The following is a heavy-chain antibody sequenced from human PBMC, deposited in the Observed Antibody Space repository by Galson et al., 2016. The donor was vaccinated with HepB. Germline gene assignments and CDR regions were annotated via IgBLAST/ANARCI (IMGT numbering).Heavy chain of an antibody. CDR1: GFTFSSYA. CDR3: AKGQGLIDY. Sequence: SLRLSCAASGFTFSSYAMSWVRQAPGKGLEWVSVISGSGGTTFYADSVKGRFTISRDNSKSTLYLQMNSLRVEDTAPYYCAKGQGLIDYWGQGTLVTVSS. CDR2: ISGSGGTT. V-gene: IGHV3-23*01. J-gene: IGHJ4*02.